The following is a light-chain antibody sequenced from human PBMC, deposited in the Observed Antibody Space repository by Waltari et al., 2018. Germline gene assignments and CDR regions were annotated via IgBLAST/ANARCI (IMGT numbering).Light chain of an antibody. CDR2: LVS. J-gene: IGKJ1*01. V-gene: IGKV2-28*01. CDR3: MQARQTPWT. Sequence: DIVMTQSPLSLSVTPGEPASISCRSSQSLLHSSGNTFLDWYLQKPGQSPQLLISLVSIRASGVPDRCSGSGSGTDFTLKISRVEAEEVGVYFCMQARQTPWTFGQGTKVEIK. CDR1: QSLLHSSGNTF.